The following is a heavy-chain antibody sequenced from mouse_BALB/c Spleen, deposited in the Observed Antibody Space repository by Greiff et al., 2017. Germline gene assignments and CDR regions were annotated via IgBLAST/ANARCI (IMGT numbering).Heavy chain of an antibody. J-gene: IGHJ3*01. D-gene: IGHD3-1*01. V-gene: IGHV1-7*01. Sequence: VQLQQSGAELAKPGASVKMSCKASGYTFTSYWMHWVKQRPGQGLEWIGYINPSTGYTEYNQKFKDKATLTADKSSSTAYMQLSSLTSEDSAVYYCARQLGLPFAYWGQGTLVTVSA. CDR3: ARQLGLPFAY. CDR2: INPSTGYT. CDR1: GYTFTSYW.